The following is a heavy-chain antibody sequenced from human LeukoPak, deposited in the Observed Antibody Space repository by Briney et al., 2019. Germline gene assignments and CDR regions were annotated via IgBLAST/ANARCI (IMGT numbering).Heavy chain of an antibody. CDR1: GGTFSSYA. V-gene: IGHV1-69*13. Sequence: SVKVSCKASGGTFSSYAISWVRQAPGQGLEWMGGIIPLFGTANYAQKFQGRVTITADESTSTAYMELSSLRSEDTAVYYCARGGSVTSATSFDYWGQGTLVTVSS. CDR2: IIPLFGTA. J-gene: IGHJ4*02. CDR3: ARGGSVTSATSFDY. D-gene: IGHD3-10*01.